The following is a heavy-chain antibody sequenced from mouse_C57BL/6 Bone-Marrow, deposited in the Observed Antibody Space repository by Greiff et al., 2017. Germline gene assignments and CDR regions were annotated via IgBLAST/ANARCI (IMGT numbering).Heavy chain of an antibody. J-gene: IGHJ3*01. CDR2: IYPRSGNT. Sequence: QVQLKQSGAELARPGASVKLSCKASGYTFTSYGISWVKQRTGQGLEWIGEIYPRSGNTYYNEKFKGKATLTADKSSSTAYMELRSLTSEDSAVYFCARGGYYWFADWGQGTLVTVSA. V-gene: IGHV1-81*01. CDR3: ARGGYYWFAD. D-gene: IGHD2-3*01. CDR1: GYTFTSYG.